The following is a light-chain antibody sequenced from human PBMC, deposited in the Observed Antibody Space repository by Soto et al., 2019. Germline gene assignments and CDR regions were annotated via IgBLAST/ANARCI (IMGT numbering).Light chain of an antibody. CDR2: AAS. J-gene: IGKJ4*01. CDR1: QSINTY. Sequence: DIQMTQSPSSLSASVGDRVTITCRASQSINTYLNWYQQKPGKAPKVLIYAASSLQSGVPSRFSGSGSGTDFTLTISSLQPEDSATYYCQQYDNLPLTFGGGTKVDIK. V-gene: IGKV1-39*01. CDR3: QQYDNLPLT.